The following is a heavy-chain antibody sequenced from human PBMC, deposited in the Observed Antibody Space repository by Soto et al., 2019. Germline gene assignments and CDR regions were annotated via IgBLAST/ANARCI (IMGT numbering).Heavy chain of an antibody. CDR2: INAGNGNT. Sequence: ASVKVSCKASGYTFTDYATHCVRQAPGQRLEWMGWINAGNGNTKYSQKFQGRVTITRDTSASTAYMELSSLRSEDTAVYYCARVSGYYLPDYWGQGTLVTVSS. D-gene: IGHD5-12*01. V-gene: IGHV1-3*01. CDR3: ARVSGYYLPDY. CDR1: GYTFTDYA. J-gene: IGHJ4*02.